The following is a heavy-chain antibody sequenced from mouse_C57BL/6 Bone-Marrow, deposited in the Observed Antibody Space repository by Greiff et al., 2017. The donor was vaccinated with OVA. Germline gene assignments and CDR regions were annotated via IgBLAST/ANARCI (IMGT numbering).Heavy chain of an antibody. CDR3: VRLRFTTGGAMDY. J-gene: IGHJ4*01. CDR1: GFSFNTYA. D-gene: IGHD1-1*01. V-gene: IGHV10-1*01. Sequence: GGGLVQPKGSLKLSCAASGFSFNTYAMNWVRQAPGKGLEWVARIRSKSNNYATYYADSVKDRFTISRDDSESMLYLQMNNLKTEDTAMYYCVRLRFTTGGAMDYWGQGTSVTVSS. CDR2: IRSKSNNYAT.